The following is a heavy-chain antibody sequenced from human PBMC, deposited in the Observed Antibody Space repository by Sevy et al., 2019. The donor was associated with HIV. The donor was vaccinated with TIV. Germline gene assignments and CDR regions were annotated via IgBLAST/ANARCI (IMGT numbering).Heavy chain of an antibody. CDR3: ARDRLGITISAEWGGGMDV. Sequence: GESLKISCAASGFTLSSYGMHWVRQAPGKGLEWVAVIRYDGSNKYYADSVKGRFTISRDNSKNTLYLQMNSLRVEDTAVYYCARDRLGITISAEWGGGMDVWGQGTTVTVSS. CDR2: IRYDGSNK. CDR1: GFTLSSYG. D-gene: IGHD3-3*01. V-gene: IGHV3-33*01. J-gene: IGHJ6*02.